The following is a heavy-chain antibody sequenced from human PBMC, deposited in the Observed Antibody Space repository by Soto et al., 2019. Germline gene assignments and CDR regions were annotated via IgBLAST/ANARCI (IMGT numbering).Heavy chain of an antibody. Sequence: ASVKVSCKASGYTFTSYAMHWVRQAPGQRLEWMGWINAGNGNTKYSQKFQGRVTITRDTSASTAYMELSSLRSEDTAVYYCARDVTTVTTEYFQHWGQGTLVTVSS. CDR2: INAGNGNT. CDR3: ARDVTTVTTEYFQH. V-gene: IGHV1-3*01. J-gene: IGHJ1*01. CDR1: GYTFTSYA. D-gene: IGHD4-17*01.